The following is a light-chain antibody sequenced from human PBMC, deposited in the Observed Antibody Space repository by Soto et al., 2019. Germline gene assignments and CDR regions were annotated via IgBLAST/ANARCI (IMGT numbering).Light chain of an antibody. CDR2: GAS. CDR1: QRISSNY. V-gene: IGKV3-20*01. Sequence: EIVLTQSPGTLSVSPGERATLSSRASQRISSNYLAWYQQKPGQAPSLLIYGASSRATGIPDRFSGSGSGTDFTLTISRLEPEDSAIYYCQQYGSWTFGQGTKVEIK. J-gene: IGKJ1*01. CDR3: QQYGSWT.